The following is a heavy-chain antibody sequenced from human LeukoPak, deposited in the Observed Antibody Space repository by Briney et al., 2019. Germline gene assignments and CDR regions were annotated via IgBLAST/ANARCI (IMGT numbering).Heavy chain of an antibody. CDR3: ANSMIVVVIDDVFDI. Sequence: PGGSLRLSCAASGFTFSSYGMHWVRQAPGKGLEWVAVISDDESNKYYADSVKGRFTISRDNSKNTLYLQMNSLRAEDTAVYYCANSMIVVVIDDVFDIWGQGTMVTVSS. CDR1: GFTFSSYG. J-gene: IGHJ3*02. CDR2: ISDDESNK. D-gene: IGHD3-22*01. V-gene: IGHV3-30*18.